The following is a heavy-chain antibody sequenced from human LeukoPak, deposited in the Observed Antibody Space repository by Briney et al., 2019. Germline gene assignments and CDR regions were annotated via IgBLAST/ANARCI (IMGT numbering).Heavy chain of an antibody. CDR2: ISGSGGST. Sequence: GGSLRLSCAASGFIFSDYYMSWIRQAPGKGLEWVSAISGSGGSTYYADSVKGRFTISRDNSKNTLYLQMNSLRAEDTAVYYCAKLEDIVVVVAATGSGHAFDIWGQGTMVTVSS. V-gene: IGHV3-23*01. J-gene: IGHJ3*02. CDR3: AKLEDIVVVVAATGSGHAFDI. D-gene: IGHD2-15*01. CDR1: GFIFSDYY.